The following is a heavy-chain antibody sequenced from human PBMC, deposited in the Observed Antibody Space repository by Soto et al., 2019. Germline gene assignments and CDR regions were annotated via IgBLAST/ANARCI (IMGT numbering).Heavy chain of an antibody. D-gene: IGHD3-22*01. CDR1: GFTFSSYS. V-gene: IGHV3-21*01. CDR2: ISSSSSYI. Sequence: GGSLRLSCAASGFTFSSYSMNWVRQAPGKGLEWVSSISSSSSYIYYADSVKGRFTISRDNAKNSLYLQMNSLRAEDTAVYYCARDFREYHYDSSDLLRGAFDVWGQGTMVTVSS. J-gene: IGHJ3*01. CDR3: ARDFREYHYDSSDLLRGAFDV.